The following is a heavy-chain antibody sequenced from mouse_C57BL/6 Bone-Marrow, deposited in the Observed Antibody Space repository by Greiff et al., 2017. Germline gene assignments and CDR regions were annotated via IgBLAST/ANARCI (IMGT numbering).Heavy chain of an antibody. CDR1: GFTFSDYY. CDR2: INYDGSST. Sequence: EVKLVESEGGLVQPGSSMKLSCTASGFTFSDYYMAWVRQVPEKGLEWVANINYDGSSTYYLDSLKSRFIISRDNAKNILYLQMSSLKSEDTATYYCSRTNWDRLLYYVDYWGQVTTLTVSS. CDR3: SRTNWDRLLYYVDY. D-gene: IGHD4-1*02. V-gene: IGHV5-16*01. J-gene: IGHJ2*01.